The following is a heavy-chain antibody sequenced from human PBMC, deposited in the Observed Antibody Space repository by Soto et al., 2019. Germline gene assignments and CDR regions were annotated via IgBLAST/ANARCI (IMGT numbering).Heavy chain of an antibody. D-gene: IGHD3-3*01. CDR3: ARDRPRYYDFWSGYSDFDY. J-gene: IGHJ4*02. Sequence: ASGKVCCKASGYTFTSYGISWVRQAPGQGLEWMGWISAYNGNTNYAQKLQGRVTMTTDTSTSTAYMELRSLRSDDTAVYYCARDRPRYYDFWSGYSDFDYWGQGTLVTVSS. V-gene: IGHV1-18*01. CDR1: GYTFTSYG. CDR2: ISAYNGNT.